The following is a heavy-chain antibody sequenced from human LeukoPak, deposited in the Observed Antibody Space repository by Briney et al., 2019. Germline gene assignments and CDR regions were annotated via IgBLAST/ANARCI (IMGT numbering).Heavy chain of an antibody. J-gene: IGHJ5*02. Sequence: RASVKVSRTISVYTLTELSMHCVRHAPGKGLEWGGGFDPEDGETIYPQKFQGRDTMTKDTSTDTAYMELSSLRSEDTAVYYCATEIRYYYGSGSYYMSRFFDPWGQGTLVTVSS. D-gene: IGHD3-10*01. CDR2: FDPEDGET. CDR1: VYTLTELS. CDR3: ATEIRYYYGSGSYYMSRFFDP. V-gene: IGHV1-24*01.